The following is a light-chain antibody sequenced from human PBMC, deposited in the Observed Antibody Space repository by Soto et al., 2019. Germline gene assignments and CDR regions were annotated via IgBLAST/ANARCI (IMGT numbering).Light chain of an antibody. CDR1: QGISSW. Sequence: DIQMTQSPSTLSASVGDRVTITCRASQGISSWVAWYQQKLGKAPKLLIYKASSLESGVPSRFSGSGSATDFTLTISSLQPDDFATYYCQQYNSYPYTFGQGTKLEIK. CDR3: QQYNSYPYT. CDR2: KAS. V-gene: IGKV1-5*03. J-gene: IGKJ2*01.